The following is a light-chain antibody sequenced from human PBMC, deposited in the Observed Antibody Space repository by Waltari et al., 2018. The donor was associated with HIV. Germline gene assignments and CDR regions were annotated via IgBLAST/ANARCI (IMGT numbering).Light chain of an antibody. V-gene: IGLV1-40*03. CDR1: TSTIGAGYD. Sequence: QSVLTQPPSISGAPGLRITVSCSGTTSTIGAGYDAHRSRPLPGTAPKRLLYKNTSRPSRVPHRFSAPKADASASLAITGRQAAEDGDYFCRTYDTSLGAWVFGGGTRLTVL. CDR2: KNT. J-gene: IGLJ2*01. CDR3: RTYDTSLGAWV.